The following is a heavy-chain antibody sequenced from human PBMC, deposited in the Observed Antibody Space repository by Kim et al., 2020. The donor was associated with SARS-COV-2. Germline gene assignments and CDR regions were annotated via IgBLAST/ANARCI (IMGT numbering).Heavy chain of an antibody. CDR2: ISWNSGSI. D-gene: IGHD2-2*01. V-gene: IGHV3-9*01. CDR3: AKEGYCSSTSCPHDY. Sequence: SLKLSCAASGFTFGDYAMHWVRQAPGKGLEWVSGISWNSGSIGYADSVKGRFTISRDNAKNSLYLQMNSLRAEDTALYYCAKEGYCSSTSCPHDYWGQGTLVTVSS. J-gene: IGHJ4*02. CDR1: GFTFGDYA.